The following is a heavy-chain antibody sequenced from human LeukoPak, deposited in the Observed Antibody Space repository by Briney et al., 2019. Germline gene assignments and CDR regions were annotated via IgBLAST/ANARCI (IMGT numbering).Heavy chain of an antibody. V-gene: IGHV4-59*10. CDR2: IYTSGST. CDR1: GGSFSGYY. D-gene: IGHD3-22*01. J-gene: IGHJ4*02. Sequence: SETQSLTCAVYGGSFSGYYWSWIRQPAGKGLEWIGRIYTSGSTNYNPSLKSRVTMSVDTSKNQFSLKLSSVTAADTAVYYCAATYYYDSSGYYYVNYWGQGTLVTVSS. CDR3: AATYYYDSSGYYYVNY.